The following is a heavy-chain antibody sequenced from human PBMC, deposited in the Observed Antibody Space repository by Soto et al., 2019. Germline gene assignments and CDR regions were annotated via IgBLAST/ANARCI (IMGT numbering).Heavy chain of an antibody. CDR1: GYTFTSYY. Sequence: QVQLVQSGAEVKKPGASVKVSCKASGYTFTSYYMHWVRQAPGQGLEWMGIINPSGGSTSYAQKFQGRVTMTRDTSTSTVYMELSSLRSEDTAVYYCVRVEESDYVLDYWGQGTLVTVSS. D-gene: IGHD4-17*01. CDR3: VRVEESDYVLDY. V-gene: IGHV1-46*01. CDR2: INPSGGST. J-gene: IGHJ4*02.